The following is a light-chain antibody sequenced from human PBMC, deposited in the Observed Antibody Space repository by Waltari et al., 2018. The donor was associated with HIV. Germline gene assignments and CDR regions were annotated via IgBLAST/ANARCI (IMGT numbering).Light chain of an antibody. CDR2: DAS. Sequence: EIVLTQFPPTLSSSPGETVTLFCRASQSVGSYLGWYQKRPDQAPRLLIYDASNRASGIPARFSGSGSGTDFTLTISSLEAEDFGVHYCQLRNNWPPYTFGQGTKLEMK. V-gene: IGKV3-11*01. J-gene: IGKJ2*01. CDR1: QSVGSY. CDR3: QLRNNWPPYT.